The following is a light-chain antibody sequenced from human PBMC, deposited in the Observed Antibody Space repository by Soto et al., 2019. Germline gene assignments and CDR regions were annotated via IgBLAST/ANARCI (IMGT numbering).Light chain of an antibody. J-gene: IGKJ2*01. CDR3: QQYDNLHPT. CDR2: DAS. V-gene: IGKV1-33*01. Sequence: DIQMTQSPSSLSASVGDRFTITCQASQDISNYLNWYQQKPGKAPKLLIYDASNLETGVPSRFSGSGSGTDFTFTISSLQPEDIATYYCQQYDNLHPTLDQGTKVDIK. CDR1: QDISNY.